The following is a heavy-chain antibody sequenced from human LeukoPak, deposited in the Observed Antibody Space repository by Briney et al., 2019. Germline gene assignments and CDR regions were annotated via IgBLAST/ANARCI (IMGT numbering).Heavy chain of an antibody. J-gene: IGHJ6*02. CDR2: IYHSGST. Sequence: PSETLSLTCAVSGGSISSGGYSWSWIRQPPGKGLEWIGYIYHSGSTYYNPSLKSRVTISVDRSKNQFSLKLSSVTAADTAVYCCARDRLRTTMVRGVMYYYYYGMDVWGQGTTVTVSS. CDR3: ARDRLRTTMVRGVMYYYYYGMDV. V-gene: IGHV4-30-2*01. D-gene: IGHD3-10*01. CDR1: GGSISSGGYS.